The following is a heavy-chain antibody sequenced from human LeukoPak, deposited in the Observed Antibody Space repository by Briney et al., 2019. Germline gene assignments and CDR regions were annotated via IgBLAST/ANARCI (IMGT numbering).Heavy chain of an antibody. J-gene: IGHJ3*02. V-gene: IGHV3-21*01. D-gene: IGHD1-26*01. Sequence: PGGSLRLSCAASGFTFSSYSMNWVRQAPGKGLEWVSSISSSSSYIYYADSVKGRFTISRDNAKNSLYLQMNSLRAEDTAVYYCARDMMGELTLDAFDIWGQGTMVTVSS. CDR2: ISSSSSYI. CDR1: GFTFSSYS. CDR3: ARDMMGELTLDAFDI.